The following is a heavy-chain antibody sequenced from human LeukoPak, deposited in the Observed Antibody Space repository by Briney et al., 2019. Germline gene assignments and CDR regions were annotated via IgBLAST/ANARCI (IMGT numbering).Heavy chain of an antibody. J-gene: IGHJ3*02. Sequence: GGSLRLSCAASGFTVSTNYMSWVRQAPGKGLEWVSEIYSDGSTYYAASVRGRFSISRDNSKNTVYLQMNSLRAEDTAVYYCARDLREHGVFDIWGQGTMVTVSS. CDR3: ARDLREHGVFDI. D-gene: IGHD1-26*01. V-gene: IGHV3-53*01. CDR1: GFTVSTNY. CDR2: IYSDGST.